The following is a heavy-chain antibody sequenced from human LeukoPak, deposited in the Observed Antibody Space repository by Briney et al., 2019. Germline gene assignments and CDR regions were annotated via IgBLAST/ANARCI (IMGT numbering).Heavy chain of an antibody. Sequence: GASVKVSCKASGYTFTSYGISWVRQAPGQGLEWMGGIIPIFGTANYAQKFQGRVTITTDESTSTAYMELSSLRSEDTAVYYCARDPGYCTNGVCYGRPMDVWGKGTTVTVSS. CDR1: GYTFTSYG. CDR2: IIPIFGTA. D-gene: IGHD2-8*01. CDR3: ARDPGYCTNGVCYGRPMDV. J-gene: IGHJ6*03. V-gene: IGHV1-69*05.